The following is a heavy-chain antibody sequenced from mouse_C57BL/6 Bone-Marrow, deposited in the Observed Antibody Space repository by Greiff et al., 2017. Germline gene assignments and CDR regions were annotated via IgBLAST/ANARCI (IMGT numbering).Heavy chain of an antibody. CDR1: GYTFTSYW. CDR2: IHPNSGST. CDR3: ASRFYYYGSSD. Sequence: VKLQESGAELVKPGASVKLSCKASGYTFTSYWMHWVKQRPGQGLEWIGMIHPNSGSTNYNEKFKSKATLTVDKSSSTAYMQLSSLTSEDSAVYYCASRFYYYGSSDWGQGTLVTVSA. D-gene: IGHD1-1*01. V-gene: IGHV1-64*01. J-gene: IGHJ3*01.